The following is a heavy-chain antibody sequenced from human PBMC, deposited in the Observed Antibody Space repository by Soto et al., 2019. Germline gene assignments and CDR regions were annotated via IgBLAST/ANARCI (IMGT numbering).Heavy chain of an antibody. CDR3: ATTNSEYSSSSGHFDY. V-gene: IGHV1-46*01. CDR1: GYTFTSYY. CDR2: INPSGGST. Sequence: EASVKVSCKASGYTFTSYYMHWVRQAPGQGLEWMGIINPSGGSTSYAQKFQGRVTMTRDTSTSTVYMEPSSLRSEDTAVYYCATTNSEYSSSSGHFDYWGQGTLVTVSS. D-gene: IGHD6-6*01. J-gene: IGHJ4*02.